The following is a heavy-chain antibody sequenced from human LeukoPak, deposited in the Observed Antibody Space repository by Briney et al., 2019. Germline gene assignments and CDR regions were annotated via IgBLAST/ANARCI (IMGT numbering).Heavy chain of an antibody. CDR2: INHSGST. V-gene: IGHV4-34*01. J-gene: IGHJ4*02. CDR1: GGSISSYY. CDR3: ATGGNYGSGNSFDY. D-gene: IGHD3-10*01. Sequence: SETLSLTCTVSGGSISSYYWSWIRQPPGKGLEWIGEINHSGSTNYNPSLKSRVTISVDTSKNQFSLNLGSVTAADTAVYYCATGGNYGSGNSFDYWGQGTLVTVSS.